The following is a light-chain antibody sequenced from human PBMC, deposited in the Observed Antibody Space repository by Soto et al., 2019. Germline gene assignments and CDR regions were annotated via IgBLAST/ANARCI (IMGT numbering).Light chain of an antibody. Sequence: QSVLTQPASVSGSPGQSITISCPGTSSDVGSYNLVSWYQQHPGKAPKLMIYEGSKRPSGVSNRFSGSKSGNTASLTISGLQAEDEADYYCCSYAGSSTPYVFGTGTKVTVL. J-gene: IGLJ1*01. CDR2: EGS. V-gene: IGLV2-23*01. CDR3: CSYAGSSTPYV. CDR1: SSDVGSYNL.